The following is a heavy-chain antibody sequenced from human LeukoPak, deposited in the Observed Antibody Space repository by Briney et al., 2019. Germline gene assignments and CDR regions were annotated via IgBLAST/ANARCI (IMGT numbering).Heavy chain of an antibody. CDR2: INHSGST. CDR1: GGSFSGYY. D-gene: IGHD6-13*01. J-gene: IGHJ1*01. CDR3: ARGRSREGGYSSSWYLL. V-gene: IGHV4-34*01. Sequence: KPSETLSLTCAVYGGSFSGYYWSWIRQPPGKGLEWIGEINHSGSTNYNPSLKSRVTISVDTSKNQFSLKLSSVTAADTAVYYCARGRSREGGYSSSWYLLWGQGTLVTVSS.